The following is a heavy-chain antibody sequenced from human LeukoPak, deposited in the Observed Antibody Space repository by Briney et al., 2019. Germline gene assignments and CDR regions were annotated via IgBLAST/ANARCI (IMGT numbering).Heavy chain of an antibody. D-gene: IGHD5-18*01. CDR3: AREPQDSYASNEDMDV. J-gene: IGHJ6*03. CDR1: AGSISSYY. V-gene: IGHV4-4*07. Sequence: PSETLSLTCTVSAGSISSYYWSWIGQPAGKGLEWIGRIYPSGTTNYNPSIKSRVDMSVDTSKNQFSLKLSSVTAADTAVYYCAREPQDSYASNEDMDVWGKGTTVTVSS. CDR2: IYPSGTT.